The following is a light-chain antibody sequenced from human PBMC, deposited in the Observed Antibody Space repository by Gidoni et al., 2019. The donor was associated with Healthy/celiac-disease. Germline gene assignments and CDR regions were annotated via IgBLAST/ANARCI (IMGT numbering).Light chain of an antibody. V-gene: IGLV3-19*01. CDR3: NSRDSSGPHVV. Sequence: SSELTQDPAVSVALGQTVRITCQGESLRSYYASWYQQKPGQAPVLVIYGKNNRPSGIPDRFSGSSSGNTASLTITGAQAEDEADYYCNSRDSSGPHVVFGGGTKLTVL. CDR2: GKN. J-gene: IGLJ2*01. CDR1: SLRSYY.